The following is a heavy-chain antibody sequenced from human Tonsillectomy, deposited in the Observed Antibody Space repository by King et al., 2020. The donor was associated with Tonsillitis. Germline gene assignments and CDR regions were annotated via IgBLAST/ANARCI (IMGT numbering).Heavy chain of an antibody. V-gene: IGHV1-18*04. CDR2: ISAYNGNT. CDR3: ARELLNEWLVVDALDV. D-gene: IGHD3-3*01. Sequence: VQLVQSGAEVKKPGASVKVSCKASGYTFTSYGISWVRQAPGHGLEWMGWISAYNGNTNYAQKLQGRVTMTTETSTSKAYMELRSLRSDDTAVYYCARELLNEWLVVDALDVWGQGTTVTVSS. J-gene: IGHJ6*02. CDR1: GYTFTSYG.